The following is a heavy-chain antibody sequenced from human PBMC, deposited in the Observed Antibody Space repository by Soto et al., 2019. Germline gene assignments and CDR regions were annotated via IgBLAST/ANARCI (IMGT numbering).Heavy chain of an antibody. CDR3: ARDFSMVIVAPGY. Sequence: GGSLRLSCAASGFTFSSYWMSWVRQAPGKGLEWVSVIYSGGSTYYADSVKGRFTISRDNSKNTLYLQMNSLRAEDTAVYYCARDFSMVIVAPGYWGQGTLVTVSS. CDR2: IYSGGST. D-gene: IGHD5-12*01. CDR1: GFTFSSYW. V-gene: IGHV3-53*01. J-gene: IGHJ4*02.